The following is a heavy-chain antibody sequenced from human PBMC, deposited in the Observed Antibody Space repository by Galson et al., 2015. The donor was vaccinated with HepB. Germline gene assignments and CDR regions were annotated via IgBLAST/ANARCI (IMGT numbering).Heavy chain of an antibody. CDR3: ARDSLRPYCPRGWGGASLDS. Sequence: SLRLSCAASGFTFSSFSMNWVRQAPGKGLEWVSYISSNSRTIYYADSVKGRFTISRDNAKNSLYLQMNSLRAEDTAVYYCARDSLRPYCPRGWGGASLDSSGQGTLVT. CDR1: GFTFSSFS. CDR2: ISSNSRTI. V-gene: IGHV3-48*01. J-gene: IGHJ4*02. D-gene: IGHD3-16*01.